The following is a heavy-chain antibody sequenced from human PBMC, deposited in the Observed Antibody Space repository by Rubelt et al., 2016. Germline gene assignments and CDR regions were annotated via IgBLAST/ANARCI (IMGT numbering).Heavy chain of an antibody. CDR2: IYYSGST. CDR1: GGSISWSSYY. CDR3: ARRLMPSYYFAY. D-gene: IGHD2-2*01. J-gene: IGHJ4*02. V-gene: IGHV4-39*01. Sequence: QLQLQESGPGLVKPSETLSLTCTVSGGSISWSSYYWGWIRLPPGKGLEWIVTIYYSGSTYYNPSLKSRVTIPVDTSKNQCARRWSAVTAADTALYYCARRLMPSYYFAYWGQGMLVTVSS.